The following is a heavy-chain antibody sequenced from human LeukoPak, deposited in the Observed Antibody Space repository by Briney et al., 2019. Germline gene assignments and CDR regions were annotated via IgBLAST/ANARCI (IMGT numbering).Heavy chain of an antibody. CDR1: GGSISSSSYY. Sequence: SETLSLTCTVSGGSISSSSYYWGWIRQPPGKGLEWIGSIYYSGSTYYNPSLKSRVTISVDTSKNQFSLKLSSVTAADTAVYYCARLRREQWLVSYYFDYWGQGTLVTVSS. D-gene: IGHD6-19*01. J-gene: IGHJ4*02. CDR3: ARLRREQWLVSYYFDY. CDR2: IYYSGST. V-gene: IGHV4-39*01.